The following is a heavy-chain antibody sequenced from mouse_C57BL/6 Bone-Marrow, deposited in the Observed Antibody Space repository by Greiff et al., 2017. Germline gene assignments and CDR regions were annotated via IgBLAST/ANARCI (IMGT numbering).Heavy chain of an antibody. V-gene: IGHV1-59*01. J-gene: IGHJ3*01. D-gene: IGHD4-1*01. CDR1: GYTFTSYW. CDR2: IDPSDSYT. Sequence: VQLQQPGAELVRPGTSVKLSCKASGYTFTSYWMLWVKQRPGQGLEWIGVIDPSDSYTNYNQKFKGKATLTVDTSSSTAYMQLSSLTSEDSAVYYCVTGTFAYWGQGTLVTVSA. CDR3: VTGTFAY.